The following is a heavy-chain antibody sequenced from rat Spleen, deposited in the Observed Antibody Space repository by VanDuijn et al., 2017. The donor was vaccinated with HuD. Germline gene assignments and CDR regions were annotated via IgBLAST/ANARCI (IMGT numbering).Heavy chain of an antibody. J-gene: IGHJ2*01. V-gene: IGHV5-22*01. CDR2: ITYDGTTT. Sequence: EVQLVESGGGLVQPGRSMKLSCTASGFTFSNYDMAWVRQAPTKGLEWVASITYDGTTTYYRDFVKGRFTISRDTAKSTLYLQMDSLRSEDTATYYCERGPPFDYWGQGVMVTVSS. CDR1: GFTFSNYD. CDR3: ERGPPFDY. D-gene: IGHD3-1*01.